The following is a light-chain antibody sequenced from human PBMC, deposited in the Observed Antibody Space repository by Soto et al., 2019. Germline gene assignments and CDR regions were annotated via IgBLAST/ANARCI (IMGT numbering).Light chain of an antibody. V-gene: IGKV1-6*01. CDR3: LQDYIYPRT. CDR2: AAS. Sequence: AIQMTQSPSSLSASVGDRVTITCRASQGIRNDLGWFQLKPGKAPKLLIYAASSLQSGVPSRFSGSGPGTDFTLTISSLQPEDFATYYCLQDYIYPRTFGQGTKVDIK. J-gene: IGKJ1*01. CDR1: QGIRND.